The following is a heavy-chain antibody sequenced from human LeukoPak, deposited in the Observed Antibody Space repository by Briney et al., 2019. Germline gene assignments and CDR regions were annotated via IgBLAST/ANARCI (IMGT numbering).Heavy chain of an antibody. Sequence: GGSLRLSCAAPGFTFSDYYMSWIRQAPGKGLEWVSYISSSGSTIYYADSVKGRFTISRDNAKNSLYLQMNSLRAEDTAVYYCARDFFRGKVGATRYWGQGTLVTVSS. V-gene: IGHV3-11*01. D-gene: IGHD1-26*01. CDR3: ARDFFRGKVGATRY. CDR1: GFTFSDYY. J-gene: IGHJ4*02. CDR2: ISSSGSTI.